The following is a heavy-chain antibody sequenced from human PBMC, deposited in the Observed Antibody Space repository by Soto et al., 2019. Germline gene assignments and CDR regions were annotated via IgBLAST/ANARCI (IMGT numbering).Heavy chain of an antibody. J-gene: IGHJ4*02. CDR1: GFTFSSYS. V-gene: IGHV3-48*01. Sequence: PGGYLRLSCAASGFTFSSYSMNWVRQAPGKGLEWVSYISSSSSTIYYADSVKGRFTISRDNAKNSLYLQMNSLRAEDTAVYYCARRIARVRGVIGGFDYWGQGTLVTVSS. CDR2: ISSSSSTI. D-gene: IGHD3-10*02. CDR3: ARRIARVRGVIGGFDY.